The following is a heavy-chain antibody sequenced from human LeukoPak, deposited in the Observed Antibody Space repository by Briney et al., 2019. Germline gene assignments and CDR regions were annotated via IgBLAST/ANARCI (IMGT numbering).Heavy chain of an antibody. Sequence: VSVKVSCKASGYTFTSYGISWVRQAPGQGLEWMGWINTYNGDTNYIQKFQGRVTVTTDTSTTTAYMESLRSDDTAVYYCARRGLDYWGQGTLVTVSS. V-gene: IGHV1-18*01. D-gene: IGHD3-16*01. CDR2: INTYNGDT. J-gene: IGHJ4*02. CDR3: ARRGLDY. CDR1: GYTFTSYG.